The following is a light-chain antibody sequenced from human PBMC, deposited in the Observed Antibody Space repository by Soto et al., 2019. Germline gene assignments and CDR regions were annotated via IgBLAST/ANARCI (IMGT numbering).Light chain of an antibody. CDR2: AAS. CDR3: QKYNTAPQT. J-gene: IGKJ1*01. CDR1: QGILDY. Sequence: DIQMTQSPSSLSASVGDRVTITCRASQGILDYVAWFQQKPGKAPRLLIYAASTLHSGVPSRFSGSGSGTDFTLTISSLHPEDVATYYCQKYNTAPQTFGQGTKVEIK. V-gene: IGKV1-27*01.